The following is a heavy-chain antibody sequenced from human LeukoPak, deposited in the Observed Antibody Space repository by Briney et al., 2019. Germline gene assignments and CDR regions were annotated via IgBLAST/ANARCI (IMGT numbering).Heavy chain of an antibody. V-gene: IGHV3-66*01. CDR2: IYSAGNT. CDR1: GFTVSSNY. CDR3: ARAHDRGYYYGFDY. J-gene: IGHJ4*02. D-gene: IGHD3-22*01. Sequence: GGSLRLSCAASGFTVSSNYMSWVRQAPGKGLEWVSVIYSAGNTYYADSVQGRFTMSRENPENTLYLQTNSLRAEDTAVYYCARAHDRGYYYGFDYWGQGTLVTVSS.